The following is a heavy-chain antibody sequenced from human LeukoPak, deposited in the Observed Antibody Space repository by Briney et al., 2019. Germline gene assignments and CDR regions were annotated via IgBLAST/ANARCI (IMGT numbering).Heavy chain of an antibody. CDR3: ARDPNRLADYGGDYFDH. D-gene: IGHD4-23*01. CDR1: GFTLSSFS. CDR2: ISHDGSHK. Sequence: HPGGSLRLSCVASGFTLSSFSMHWVRQAPGNGLEWVAVISHDGSHKSYADSVRGRFTISRDNSKNTLSLQMNTLRPEDTALFYCARDPNRLADYGGDYFDHWGQGTLVTVSS. V-gene: IGHV3-30*04. J-gene: IGHJ4*02.